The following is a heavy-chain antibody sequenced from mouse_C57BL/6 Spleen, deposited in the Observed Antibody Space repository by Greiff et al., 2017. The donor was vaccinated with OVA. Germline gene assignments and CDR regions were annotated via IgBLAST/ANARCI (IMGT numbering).Heavy chain of an antibody. CDR2: FYPGSGSI. V-gene: IGHV1-62-2*01. J-gene: IGHJ4*01. CDR3: ARHEEDYGSSYVYYAMDY. CDR1: GYTFTEYT. Sequence: QVQLKQSGAELVKPGASVKLSCKASGYTFTEYTIHWVKQRSGQGLEWIGWFYPGSGSIKYNEKFKDKATLTADKSSSTVYMELSRLTSEDSAVYFCARHEEDYGSSYVYYAMDYWGQGTSVTVSS. D-gene: IGHD1-1*01.